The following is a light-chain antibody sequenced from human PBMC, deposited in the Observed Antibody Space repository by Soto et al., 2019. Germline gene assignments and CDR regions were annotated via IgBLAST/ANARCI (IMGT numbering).Light chain of an antibody. CDR2: GNS. CDR3: QSYDSSLNGVV. J-gene: IGLJ2*01. V-gene: IGLV1-40*01. Sequence: QPVLTQPPSVSGAPGQRVTISCTGSSSNIGAGYDVHWYQHLPGTAPKLLISGNSDRPSGVPDRFSGSKSGTSASLAITGLQAEDEADYYCQSYDSSLNGVVFGGGTKLTVL. CDR1: SSNIGAGYD.